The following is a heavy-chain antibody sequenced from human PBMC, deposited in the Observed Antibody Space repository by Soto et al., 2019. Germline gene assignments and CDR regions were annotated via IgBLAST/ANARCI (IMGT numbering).Heavy chain of an antibody. Sequence: QLLESGGGLVQPGGSLRVHCVASGFTFGDYAMSWVRQAPGKGLEWVASIGGGGTDTYYAASVKGRFTISRDNSKSTLYLPMNNLRVEDTAVYYCAKDAVSYNGEWDWFDTWGQGTLVTVSS. CDR2: IGGGGTDT. CDR3: AKDAVSYNGEWDWFDT. CDR1: GFTFGDYA. J-gene: IGHJ5*02. D-gene: IGHD3-10*01. V-gene: IGHV3-23*01.